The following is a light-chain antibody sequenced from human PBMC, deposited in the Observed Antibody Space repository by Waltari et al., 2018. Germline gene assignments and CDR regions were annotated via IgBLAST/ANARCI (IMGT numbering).Light chain of an antibody. CDR1: QSISTN. CDR2: DAS. J-gene: IGKJ1*01. Sequence: EKVMTQSPATLSVSPGERVTLSCRASQSISTNLAWYQQKPGQAPRLLIYDASTRATGIPARFSGSGSGTEFTLTISSLQSEDFAIYYCQQYGSSPPASFGPGTKVELK. V-gene: IGKV3-15*01. CDR3: QQYGSSPPAS.